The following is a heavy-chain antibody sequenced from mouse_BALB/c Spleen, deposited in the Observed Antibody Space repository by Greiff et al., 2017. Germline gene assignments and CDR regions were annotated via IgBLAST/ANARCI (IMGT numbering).Heavy chain of an antibody. V-gene: IGHV5-17*02. CDR3: AREYGMDY. Sequence: EVKLMESGGGLVQPGGSRKLSCAASGFTFSSFGMHWVRQAPEKGLEWVAYISSGSSTIYYADTVKSRFTISRDNPKNTLFLQMTSLRSEDTAMYYCAREYGMDYWGQGTSVTVSS. J-gene: IGHJ4*01. D-gene: IGHD2-10*02. CDR1: GFTFSSFG. CDR2: ISSGSSTI.